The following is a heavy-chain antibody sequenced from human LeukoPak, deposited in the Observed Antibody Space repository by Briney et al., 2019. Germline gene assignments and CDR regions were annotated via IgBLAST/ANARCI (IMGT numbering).Heavy chain of an antibody. Sequence: SETLSLTCTVSGHSISSYYWSWIRQPAGKGLEWLGRIYVSGSTNYNPSLKSRLTMSVDTSKNQFSLKLSSVTAADTAIYYCAREGYNYGLDYWGQGSLVTVSS. V-gene: IGHV4-4*07. J-gene: IGHJ4*02. CDR1: GHSISSYY. CDR3: AREGYNYGLDY. D-gene: IGHD5-18*01. CDR2: IYVSGST.